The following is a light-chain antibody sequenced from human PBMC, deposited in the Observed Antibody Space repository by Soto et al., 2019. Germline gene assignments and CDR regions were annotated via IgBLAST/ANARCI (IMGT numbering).Light chain of an antibody. V-gene: IGKV1-5*03. Sequence: DIQMTQAPSTLSVSVGYRFTITCRASQTISSWLAWYQQKPGKAPKHLIYKASTLKSGVPSRFSGSGSGTEFTLTISSLQPDDFVTYYCQHYNSYSEAFGQGTKVDI. CDR3: QHYNSYSEA. CDR2: KAS. J-gene: IGKJ1*01. CDR1: QTISSW.